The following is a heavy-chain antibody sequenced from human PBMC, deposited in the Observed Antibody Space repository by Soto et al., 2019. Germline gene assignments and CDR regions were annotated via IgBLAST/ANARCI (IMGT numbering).Heavy chain of an antibody. V-gene: IGHV3-21*01. D-gene: IGHD2-15*01. J-gene: IGHJ4*02. CDR3: ARDSPLGYCSGGSCYPDYFDY. CDR1: GFTFSSYS. CDR2: ISSSSSYI. Sequence: EVQLVESGGGLVKPGGSLRLSCAASGFTFSSYSMNWVRQAPGKGLEWVSSISSSSSYIYYADSVKGRFTIARDNAKNSLYMHMNSLRAEDTAVYYCARDSPLGYCSGGSCYPDYFDYWGQGTLVTVSS.